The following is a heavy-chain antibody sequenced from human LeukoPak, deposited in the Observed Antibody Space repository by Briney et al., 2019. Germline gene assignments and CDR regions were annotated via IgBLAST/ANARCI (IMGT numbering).Heavy chain of an antibody. CDR3: ASSFCSSTSCYLEESDAFDI. D-gene: IGHD2-2*01. CDR1: GFTFSSYA. CDR2: ISGRGGSK. J-gene: IGHJ3*02. V-gene: IGHV3-23*01. Sequence: PGGSLRLSCAASGFTFSSYARSWVRQAPGKGLEWVSGISGRGGSKSYADSVKGRFTISRDNAKNTLYLQMNSLRAEDTAVYYCASSFCSSTSCYLEESDAFDIWGQGTMVTVSS.